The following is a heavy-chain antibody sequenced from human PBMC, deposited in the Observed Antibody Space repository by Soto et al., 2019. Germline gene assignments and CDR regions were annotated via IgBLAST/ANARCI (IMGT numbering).Heavy chain of an antibody. CDR1: GIEFINYA. J-gene: IGHJ4*02. D-gene: IGHD6-19*01. CDR2: SSASGRSR. V-gene: IGHV3-23*01. CDR3: AKDGNWLDVYFDV. Sequence: RRLSCVASGIEFINYAMSWVRQAPGKGLEWVSISSASGRSRYHADSVKGRFTISRDNSKNTLYLHMTNLRAEDTAVYYCAKDGNWLDVYFDVWGQGTPVTVSS.